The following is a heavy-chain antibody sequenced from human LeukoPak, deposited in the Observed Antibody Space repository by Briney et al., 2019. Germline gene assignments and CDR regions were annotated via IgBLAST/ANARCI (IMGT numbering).Heavy chain of an antibody. CDR3: AKMSGVVWFGELRLPFDS. J-gene: IGHJ4*02. CDR2: ISQFGNDP. V-gene: IGHV1-46*04. Sequence: ASVKVSCEASGYTFSNYYMHWVRQAPGQGLEWMGIISQFGNDPSYADCVKGRFTISRDDSRNTLYLQMNSLRAEDTAVYYCAKMSGVVWFGELRLPFDSWGQGTVVTVSS. D-gene: IGHD3-10*01. CDR1: GYTFSNYY.